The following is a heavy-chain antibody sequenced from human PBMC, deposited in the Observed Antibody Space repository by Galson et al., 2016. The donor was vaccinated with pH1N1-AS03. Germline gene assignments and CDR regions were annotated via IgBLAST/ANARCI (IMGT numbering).Heavy chain of an antibody. V-gene: IGHV4-34*01. J-gene: IGHJ3*02. CDR2: INHSGST. D-gene: IGHD6-19*01. Sequence: LSLTCAVYGGSFNNYYWNWIRQSPGKGLEWVGEINHSGSTDYNPSLKSRVTISVDPSKDQISLNLNSVTAADTAVYYCARGSYSSGWYRGRNAFDIWGQGTMVTVSS. CDR3: ARGSYSSGWYRGRNAFDI. CDR1: GGSFNNYY.